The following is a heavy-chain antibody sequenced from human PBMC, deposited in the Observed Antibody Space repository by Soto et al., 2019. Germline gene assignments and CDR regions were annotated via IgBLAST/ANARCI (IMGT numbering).Heavy chain of an antibody. V-gene: IGHV1-58*01. J-gene: IGHJ4*02. CDR1: GFTFTSSA. CDR3: AAAVRGTRPLDY. D-gene: IGHD3-10*01. Sequence: GASVKVSCKASGFTFTSSAVQWVRQARGQRLEWIGWIVVGNGNTNYAQKFQERVTITRDMSTSTAYMELSSLRSEDTAVYYCAAAVRGTRPLDYWGQGTLVTVSS. CDR2: IVVGNGNT.